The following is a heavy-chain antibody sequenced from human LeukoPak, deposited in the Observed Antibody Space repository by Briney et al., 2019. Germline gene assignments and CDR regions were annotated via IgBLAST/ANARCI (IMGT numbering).Heavy chain of an antibody. CDR3: ARGRVNLDY. CDR2: FFYSGST. V-gene: IGHV4-61*08. D-gene: IGHD1-14*01. J-gene: IGHJ4*02. CDR1: GGSIGSGDYF. Sequence: PSETLSLTCTVSGGSIGSGDYFWSWIRQPPGKGLEWIGYFFYSGSTNYNPSLKRRVTISVDTSKNQFSLKLSSVTAADTAVYYCARGRVNLDYWGQGTLVTVSS.